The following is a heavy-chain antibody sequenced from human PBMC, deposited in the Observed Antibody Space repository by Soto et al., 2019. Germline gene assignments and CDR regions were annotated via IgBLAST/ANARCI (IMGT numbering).Heavy chain of an antibody. CDR2: ISYDGSNK. J-gene: IGHJ1*01. D-gene: IGHD6-13*01. V-gene: IGHV3-30-3*01. CDR3: ARDPGAAAATGYFQH. CDR1: GFTFSSYA. Sequence: QVQLVESGGGVVQPGRSLRLSCAASGFTFSSYAIHWVRQAPGNGLEWVAVISYDGSNKYYADSVKGRFTFSRDNSKNTLYLQMNSLRVEDTAVYYCARDPGAAAATGYFQHWGQGTLVTVSS.